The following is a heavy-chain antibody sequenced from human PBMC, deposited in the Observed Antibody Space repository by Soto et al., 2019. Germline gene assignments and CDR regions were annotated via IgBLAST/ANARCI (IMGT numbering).Heavy chain of an antibody. CDR2: ITATGGNT. CDR1: GFTFSTYS. D-gene: IGHD1-7*01. V-gene: IGHV3-23*01. CDR3: AKCMQAYWNYDAHHI. J-gene: IGHJ3*02. Sequence: PSETLRLSCAASGFTFSTYSMTWVRQAPGKGLEWVAHITATGGNTYYADSVRGRFTISRDTSGNTLYLQMNSLRAEDTALYYCAKCMQAYWNYDAHHIWGQGTMVTVSS.